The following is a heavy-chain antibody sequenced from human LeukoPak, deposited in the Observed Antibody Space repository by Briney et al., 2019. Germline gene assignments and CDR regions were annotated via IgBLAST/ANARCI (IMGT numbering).Heavy chain of an antibody. CDR3: ARGYGRFEY. J-gene: IGHJ4*02. V-gene: IGHV3-7*01. Sequence: GGSLRLSCAASGFTLNRYLMSWVRQAPGKGLEWVANIKKDGSEKYYVDSVKGRFTISRDNAKNSLDLQMNSLRAEDTAVYYCARGYGRFEYWGQGTLVTVSS. D-gene: IGHD3-16*01. CDR2: IKKDGSEK. CDR1: GFTLNRYL.